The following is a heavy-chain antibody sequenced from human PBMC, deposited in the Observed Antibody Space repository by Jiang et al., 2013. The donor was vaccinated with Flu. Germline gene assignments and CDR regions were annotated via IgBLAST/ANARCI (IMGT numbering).Heavy chain of an antibody. CDR2: IYYSGST. J-gene: IGHJ5*02. D-gene: IGHD6-13*01. V-gene: IGHV4-39*01. CDR3: ARHRGLQQLVLWFDP. Sequence: GSGLVKPSGTLSLTCTVSGGSISSSSYYWGWIRQPPGKGLEWIGSIYYSGSTYYNPSLKSRVTISVDTSKNQFSLKLTSVTAADTAVYYCARHRGLQQLVLWFDPWGQGTLVTVSS. CDR1: GGSISSSSYY.